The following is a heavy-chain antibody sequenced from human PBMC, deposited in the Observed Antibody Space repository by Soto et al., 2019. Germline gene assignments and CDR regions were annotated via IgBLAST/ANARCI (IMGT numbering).Heavy chain of an antibody. Sequence: PGGSLRLSCAASGFTFSSYAMHWVRQAPGKGLEWVAVISYDGSNKYYADSVKGRFTISRVISKKMLFLHMNGLRGEDTGTYYCAKGAARYFDYWGRGTLVTVSS. J-gene: IGHJ4*02. V-gene: IGHV3-30-3*01. CDR2: ISYDGSNK. D-gene: IGHD1-26*01. CDR3: AKGAARYFDY. CDR1: GFTFSSYA.